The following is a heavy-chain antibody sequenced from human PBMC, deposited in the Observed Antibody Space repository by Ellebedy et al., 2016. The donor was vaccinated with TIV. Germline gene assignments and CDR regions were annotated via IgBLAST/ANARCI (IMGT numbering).Heavy chain of an antibody. D-gene: IGHD1-26*01. CDR3: ARESYFDYYYGMDV. Sequence: ASVKVSXXASGYTFTGYYMHWVRQAPGQGLEWMGWINPNSGGTNYAQKLQGRVTMTTDTSTSTAYMELRSLRSDDTAVYYCARESYFDYYYGMDVWGQGTTVTVSS. CDR1: GYTFTGYY. J-gene: IGHJ6*02. CDR2: INPNSGGT. V-gene: IGHV1-2*02.